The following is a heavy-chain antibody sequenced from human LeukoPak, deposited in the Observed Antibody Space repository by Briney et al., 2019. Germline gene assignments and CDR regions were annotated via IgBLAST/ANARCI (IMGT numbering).Heavy chain of an antibody. D-gene: IGHD5-12*01. CDR1: GGSISSYY. Sequence: SETLSLTCTVSGGSISSYYWGWIRQPPGKGLEWIGYIYYSGSTNYNPSLKSRVTISVDTSKNQFSLKLSSVTAADTAVYYCARRVGYKFFCFDYWGQGTLVTVSS. V-gene: IGHV4-59*08. CDR2: IYYSGST. J-gene: IGHJ4*02. CDR3: ARRVGYKFFCFDY.